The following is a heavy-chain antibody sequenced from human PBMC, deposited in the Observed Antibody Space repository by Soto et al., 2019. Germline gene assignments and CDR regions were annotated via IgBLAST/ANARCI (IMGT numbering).Heavy chain of an antibody. V-gene: IGHV4-39*07. CDR2: IYYSWST. CDR1: GGSISSSSYY. D-gene: IGHD1-26*01. CDR3: ARDAGMYGMDV. J-gene: IGHJ6*02. Sequence: SETLSLTCTVSGGSISSSSYYWGWIRQPPGKGLEWIGSIYYSWSTYYNPSLKSRVTISVDTSKNQFSLKLSSVTAADTAVYYCARDAGMYGMDVWGQGTTVTVSS.